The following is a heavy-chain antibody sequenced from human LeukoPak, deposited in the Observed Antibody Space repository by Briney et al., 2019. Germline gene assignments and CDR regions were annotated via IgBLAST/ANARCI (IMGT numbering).Heavy chain of an antibody. CDR1: GFTFDEYA. CDR2: MSGDGGTT. Sequence: GGSLRLSSAASGFTFDEYAMHWVRQAPGKGLEWVSLMSGDGGTTYYADSVKGRFTISRDNSKSSLYLQMNSLRPEDTALYYCAKESAVAGTALDYWGQGTLVTVSS. CDR3: AKESAVAGTALDY. V-gene: IGHV3-43*02. D-gene: IGHD6-19*01. J-gene: IGHJ4*02.